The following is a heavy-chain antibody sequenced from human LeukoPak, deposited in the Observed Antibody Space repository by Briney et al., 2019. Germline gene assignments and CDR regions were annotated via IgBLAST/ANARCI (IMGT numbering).Heavy chain of an antibody. Sequence: GGSLRLSCAASGFTFSSYSMNWVRQAPGKGLEWVSSISSSSSYIYYADSVKGRFTISRDNAKNSLYLQMNSLRAEDTAVYYCARDLRKGVFLDYWGQGTLVTVSS. CDR2: ISSSSSYI. V-gene: IGHV3-21*01. D-gene: IGHD1-14*01. J-gene: IGHJ4*02. CDR3: ARDLRKGVFLDY. CDR1: GFTFSSYS.